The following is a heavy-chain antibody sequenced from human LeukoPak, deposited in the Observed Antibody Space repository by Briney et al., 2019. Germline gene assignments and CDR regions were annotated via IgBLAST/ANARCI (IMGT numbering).Heavy chain of an antibody. V-gene: IGHV5-10-1*01. CDR1: GYSFTSYW. J-gene: IGHJ4*02. D-gene: IGHD2-2*03. Sequence: GESLKISCKGSGYSFTSYWISWVRQMPGKGLEWMGRIDPSDSYTNYNPSFQGHVTISADKSISTAYLQWSSLKASDTAMYYCARQGGGYCSSTSCLYYFDYWGQGILVTVSS. CDR2: IDPSDSYT. CDR3: ARQGGGYCSSTSCLYYFDY.